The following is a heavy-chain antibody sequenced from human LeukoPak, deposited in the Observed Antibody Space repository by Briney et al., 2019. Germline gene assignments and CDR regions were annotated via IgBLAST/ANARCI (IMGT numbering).Heavy chain of an antibody. J-gene: IGHJ4*02. Sequence: PGGSLRLSCAASGSTFSTYTMNWVRQAPGKGLEWVSYISGVSGSIYYADSVKGRFTISRDNAKSSVYLQMNSLRDEDTAVYYCARGRPGGYSDYWGQGTLVAVSS. V-gene: IGHV3-48*02. CDR1: GSTFSTYT. D-gene: IGHD1-14*01. CDR2: ISGVSGSI. CDR3: ARGRPGGYSDY.